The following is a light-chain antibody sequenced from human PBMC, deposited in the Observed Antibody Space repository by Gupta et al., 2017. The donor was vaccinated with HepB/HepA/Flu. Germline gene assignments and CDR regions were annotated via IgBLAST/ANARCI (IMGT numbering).Light chain of an antibody. Sequence: QLVLTQSPSASASLGASVKLTCTLSSGHSSYAIAWHQQQPEKGPRYLMKLNSDGSHSKGDGIPDRFSGSSSGAARYLTISSLQSEDEAYYYCQNWGTGIVVFGGGTKLTVL. CDR2: LNSDGSH. V-gene: IGLV4-69*01. CDR3: QNWGTGIVV. CDR1: SGHSSYA. J-gene: IGLJ2*01.